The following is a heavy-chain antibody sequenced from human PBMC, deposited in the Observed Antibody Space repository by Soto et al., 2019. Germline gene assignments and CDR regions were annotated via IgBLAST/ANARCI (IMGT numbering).Heavy chain of an antibody. CDR3: ARDQGSHPGD. CDR2: IHHSGST. J-gene: IGHJ4*02. V-gene: IGHV4-4*02. CDR1: GLSISSDNW. Sequence: QVQLQASGPGLVRPSGTVSLTCAVSGLSISSDNWWSWVRQPPGKGLEWIGEIHHSGSTNYNPSLKSRVTMSVVPSKDLFSLSLNSVTAADTAFYYCARDQGSHPGDWGQGTRVSVSS.